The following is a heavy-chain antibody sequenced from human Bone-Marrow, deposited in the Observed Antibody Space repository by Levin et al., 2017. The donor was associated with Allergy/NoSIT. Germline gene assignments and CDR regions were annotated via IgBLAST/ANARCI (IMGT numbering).Heavy chain of an antibody. J-gene: IGHJ3*01. D-gene: IGHD3-16*02. CDR2: IFSNADK. CDR1: GFSLSNSRMG. CDR3: VKVQLPLQAYFWGSYRYVGAFDV. Sequence: SGPTLVKPSETLTLTCTVSGFSLSNSRMGVGWIRQPPGKALEWLAHIFSNADKSYSTSLKRRLTIFKDTSKSQVDLAMTNLDPGDPGHYYCVKVQLPLQAYFWGSYRYVGAFDVWGQGTIVTVSS. V-gene: IGHV2-26*01.